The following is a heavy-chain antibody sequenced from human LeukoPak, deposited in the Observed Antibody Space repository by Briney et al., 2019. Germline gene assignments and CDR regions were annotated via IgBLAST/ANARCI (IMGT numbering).Heavy chain of an antibody. J-gene: IGHJ5*02. CDR1: GYTFTSYG. D-gene: IGHD2-2*02. CDR2: ISAYNGNT. V-gene: IGHV1-18*01. Sequence: ASVKVSCKASGYTFTSYGISWVRQAPGQGLEWMGWISAYNGNTNYAQKLQGRVTMTTDTSTSTAYMELRSLRSDDTAVYYCARDGEGYCSSTGCYTVYNWFDPWGQGTLVTVSS. CDR3: ARDGEGYCSSTGCYTVYNWFDP.